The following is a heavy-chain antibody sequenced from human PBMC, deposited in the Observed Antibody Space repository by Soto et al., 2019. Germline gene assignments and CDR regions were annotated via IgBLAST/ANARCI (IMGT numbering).Heavy chain of an antibody. CDR1: GYAFTSYG. V-gene: IGHV1-18*04. Sequence: QVQLVQSGPEVKNPGASVRVSCVASGYAFTSYGVNWVRQAPGQGLEWMGWIAPHSGRTTYLPKFQGRVTRTADVSTNTAYIEVRSLKSDDTGTYFCARAATGSYHSAYWGQGTVVTVSS. CDR2: IAPHSGRT. J-gene: IGHJ4*02. D-gene: IGHD3-10*01. CDR3: ARAATGSYHSAY.